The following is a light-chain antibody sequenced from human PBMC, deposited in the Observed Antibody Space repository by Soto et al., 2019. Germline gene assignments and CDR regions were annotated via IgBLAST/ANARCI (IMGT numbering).Light chain of an antibody. CDR2: DAS. V-gene: IGKV1-5*01. CDR3: QQYTNTNNPWM. Sequence: DIRVTQSPPTLSASVGDRVTITCRASQTITTWMAWYQQKPGKAPKLVVYDASTLQSGVATRFSGSGSGTEFTLIISGLQPEDSATYYCQQYTNTNNPWMFGQGTKVEI. J-gene: IGKJ1*01. CDR1: QTITTW.